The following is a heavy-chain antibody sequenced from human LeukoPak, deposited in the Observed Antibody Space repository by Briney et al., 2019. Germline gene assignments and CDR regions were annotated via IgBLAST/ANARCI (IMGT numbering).Heavy chain of an antibody. D-gene: IGHD2-15*01. V-gene: IGHV1-18*04. CDR3: ARDNAYCSGGSCYSVHLDAFDI. J-gene: IGHJ3*02. CDR2: ISAYNGNT. CDR1: GYTFTSYG. Sequence: GASVKVSCKASGYTFTSYGISWVRQAPGQGLEWMGRISAYNGNTNYAQKLQGRVTMTTDTSTSTAYMELRSLRSDDTAVYYCARDNAYCSGGSCYSVHLDAFDIWGQGTMVTVSS.